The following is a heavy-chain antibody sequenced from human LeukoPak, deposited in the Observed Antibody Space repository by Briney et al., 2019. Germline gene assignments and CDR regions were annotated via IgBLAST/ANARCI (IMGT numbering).Heavy chain of an antibody. J-gene: IGHJ3*02. CDR1: GYTFTCYY. V-gene: IGHV1-2*02. Sequence: ASVKVSCKASGYTFTCYYMHWVRQAPGQGLEWMGWINPNSGGTNYAQKLQGRVTMTTDTSTSTAYMELRSLRSDDTAVYYCARDLGYTYYDILTGYYSPAFDIWGEGTMVTVSS. D-gene: IGHD3-9*01. CDR2: INPNSGGT. CDR3: ARDLGYTYYDILTGYYSPAFDI.